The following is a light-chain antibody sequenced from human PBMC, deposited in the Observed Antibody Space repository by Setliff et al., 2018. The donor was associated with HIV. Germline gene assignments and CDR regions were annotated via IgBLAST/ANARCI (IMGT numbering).Light chain of an antibody. CDR3: QQYYSPPLT. Sequence: DIVMTQSPESLAVSLGERAAINCKSSQSVLYSFNGRNYLAWYQQKPGQPPKLLIYWASTRESGVPDRFSGSGYGTDFTLTISSLQAEDVAIYYCQQYYSPPLTFGGGTKVDIK. V-gene: IGKV4-1*01. CDR1: QSVLYSFNGRNY. J-gene: IGKJ4*01. CDR2: WAS.